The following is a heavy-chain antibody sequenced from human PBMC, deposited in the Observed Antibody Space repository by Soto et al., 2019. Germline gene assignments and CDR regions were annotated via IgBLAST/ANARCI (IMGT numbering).Heavy chain of an antibody. D-gene: IGHD5-18*01. Sequence: QVQLQESGPGLVKPSETLSLTCTVSGGSVSSGYYYWSWIRQPPKKGLEWIGYIYHTGSTNYNPSPKSRVTISADTSKNQYSLKLSSMTAADTAVDYCARYTYGLDYWGQGTLVTVSS. V-gene: IGHV4-61*01. CDR2: IYHTGST. J-gene: IGHJ4*02. CDR1: GGSVSSGYYY. CDR3: ARYTYGLDY.